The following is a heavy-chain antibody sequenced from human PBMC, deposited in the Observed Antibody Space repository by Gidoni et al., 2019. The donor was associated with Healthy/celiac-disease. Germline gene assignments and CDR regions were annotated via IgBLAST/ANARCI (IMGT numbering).Heavy chain of an antibody. J-gene: IGHJ6*02. CDR1: GFTVGDYA. D-gene: IGHD1-1*01. CDR3: TRGLGRFYYYGMDV. Sequence: EGQLVESGGGLVKPGRSLRLSCTASGFTVGDYAMSWFRQAPGKGLGWVCFIRSKAYGGTTEYAASVKGRFTISRDDSKSIAYLQMNSLKTEDTAVYYCTRGLGRFYYYGMDVWGQGTTVTVSS. V-gene: IGHV3-49*05. CDR2: IRSKAYGGTT.